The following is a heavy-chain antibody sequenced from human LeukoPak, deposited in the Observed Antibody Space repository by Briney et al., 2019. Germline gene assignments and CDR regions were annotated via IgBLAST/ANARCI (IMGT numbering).Heavy chain of an antibody. CDR3: VVDLSGSADY. V-gene: IGHV3-21*01. D-gene: IGHD3-10*01. J-gene: IGHJ4*02. CDR2: ISSSSSYI. Sequence: GGSLRLSCAASGFTFSSYSMNWVRQAPGKGLEWVSSISSSSSYIYYADSVKGRFTISRDNAKNTLYLQMNSLRTEDSALYYCVVDLSGSADYWGRGTLVTVSS. CDR1: GFTFSSYS.